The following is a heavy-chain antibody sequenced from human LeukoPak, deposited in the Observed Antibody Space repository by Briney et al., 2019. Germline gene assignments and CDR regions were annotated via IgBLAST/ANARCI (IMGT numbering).Heavy chain of an antibody. V-gene: IGHV4-59*01. D-gene: IGHD3-22*01. CDR1: GGSISGYH. J-gene: IGHJ3*02. CDR3: ARGGLENGYHANDGFDI. Sequence: SETLSLTCTVSGGSISGYHWSWIRQPPGKGLDWIGYIYYSRGTKYNPSLKSRVTMSVDTSKNQFSLKLSSVTAADTAVYYCARGGLENGYHANDGFDICGQRTMVTLSS. CDR2: IYYSRGT.